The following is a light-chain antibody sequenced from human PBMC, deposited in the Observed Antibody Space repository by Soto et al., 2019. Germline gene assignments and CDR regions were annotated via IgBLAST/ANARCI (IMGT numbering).Light chain of an antibody. J-gene: IGKJ1*01. CDR1: QSISSY. CDR2: VAS. V-gene: IGKV1-39*01. Sequence: DIQMTQSPSTLSASVGDRVTITCRASQSISSYLNWYQQKPGKAPNLLIYVASSLQSEVPSRFSGSGSGTDFTLTISSLQPEDVATYYCQKYNSAPRTFGQGTKVDIK. CDR3: QKYNSAPRT.